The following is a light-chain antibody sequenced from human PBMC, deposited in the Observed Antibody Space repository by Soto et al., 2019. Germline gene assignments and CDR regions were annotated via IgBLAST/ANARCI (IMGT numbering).Light chain of an antibody. Sequence: QSVRTQPPSVSGAPGQRVTISCTGSSSNIGAGYDVNWYQQLPETAPKLLIFGDSNRPSGVPDRFSGSKSGTSASLVITGLQADDEADYYCQSNDNGLSGSDVFGTGTKVTVL. CDR2: GDS. J-gene: IGLJ1*01. V-gene: IGLV1-40*01. CDR3: QSNDNGLSGSDV. CDR1: SSNIGAGYD.